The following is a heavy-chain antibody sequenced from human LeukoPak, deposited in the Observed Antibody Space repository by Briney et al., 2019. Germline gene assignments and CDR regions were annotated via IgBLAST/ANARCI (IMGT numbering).Heavy chain of an antibody. CDR1: GFSFSSYS. CDR2: ISSGSGTI. Sequence: TGGSLRLSCAASGFSFSSYSMNWVRRAPGKGLEYVSYISSGSGTIYYADSVQGRFTISRDNAKNSLYLQMNSLSAEDTAVYYCARAQKYSYDAFDIWGQGTMVTVSS. J-gene: IGHJ3*02. V-gene: IGHV3-48*04. CDR3: ARAQKYSYDAFDI. D-gene: IGHD4-11*01.